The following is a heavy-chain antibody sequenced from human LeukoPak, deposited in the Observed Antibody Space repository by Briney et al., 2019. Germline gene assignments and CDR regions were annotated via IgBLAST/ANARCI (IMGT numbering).Heavy chain of an antibody. CDR3: ASRLRERFDS. CDR2: IDPSDSYT. J-gene: IGHJ4*02. Sequence: GGSLQISGQGSGSSFTNYWISWGRQMPGKGVEWMGRIDPSDSYTNNSPSFQGDLTISADKSSSTAYLQWSSLKASDTAMYYCASRLRERFDSWGQGTLVTVSS. CDR1: GSSFTNYW. D-gene: IGHD5-12*01. V-gene: IGHV5-10-1*01.